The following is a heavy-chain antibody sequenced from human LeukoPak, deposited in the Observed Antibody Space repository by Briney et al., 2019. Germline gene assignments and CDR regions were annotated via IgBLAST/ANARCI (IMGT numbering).Heavy chain of an antibody. D-gene: IGHD1-14*01. CDR3: ARAEFPLDPLDL. V-gene: IGHV1-18*01. J-gene: IGHJ3*01. Sequence: ASVKVSGKASGYSFSNSGINWVRQAPGQGLEWMGWISAYTGNTNYAQNFQGRITMTTDTSTSTAFMELRSLIFDDTAVYYCARAEFPLDPLDLWGQGTVVTVSS. CDR2: ISAYTGNT. CDR1: GYSFSNSG.